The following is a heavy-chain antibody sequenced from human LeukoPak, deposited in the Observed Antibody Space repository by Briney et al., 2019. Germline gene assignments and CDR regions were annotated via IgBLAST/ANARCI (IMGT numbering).Heavy chain of an antibody. D-gene: IGHD6-13*01. V-gene: IGHV3-21*01. J-gene: IGHJ4*02. CDR1: GFTFSSYS. CDR2: ISGGSGYI. Sequence: PGGSLRLSCAASGFTFSSYSMNWVSQAPGKGLEWVSSISGGSGYIYYADSVKGRFTISRENAKNSLYLKMNRLRAGDTAVYYCVGGPIAAAGEDYWGQGILVTVSS. CDR3: VGGPIAAAGEDY.